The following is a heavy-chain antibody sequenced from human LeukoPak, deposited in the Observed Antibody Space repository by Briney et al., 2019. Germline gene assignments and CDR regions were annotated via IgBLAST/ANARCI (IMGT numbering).Heavy chain of an antibody. D-gene: IGHD4-17*01. Sequence: GRSLRLSCAASGFTFDDYAMHWVRHAPGKGLEWVSGISWNSGSIGYADSVKGRFTISRDNAKNSLYLQMNSLRAEDTAVYYCAKDRATVTTFFDYWGQGTLVSVSS. CDR1: GFTFDDYA. V-gene: IGHV3-9*01. CDR3: AKDRATVTTFFDY. J-gene: IGHJ4*02. CDR2: ISWNSGSI.